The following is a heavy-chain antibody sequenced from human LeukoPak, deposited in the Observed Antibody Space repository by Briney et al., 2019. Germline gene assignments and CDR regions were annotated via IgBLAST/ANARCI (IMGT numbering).Heavy chain of an antibody. D-gene: IGHD2-2*01. CDR1: GFTFSSYD. CDR2: ISGSGAST. Sequence: GGSLRLSCAVSGFTFSSYDMSWVRQAPGKGLEWVSAISGSGASTYYADSVKGRFTISRDNSKSTLYLQMNSLRAEDTAVYYCAKDRHAPGRYCSSTTCFPFDPRGQGTLVTVSS. CDR3: AKDRHAPGRYCSSTTCFPFDP. J-gene: IGHJ5*02. V-gene: IGHV3-23*01.